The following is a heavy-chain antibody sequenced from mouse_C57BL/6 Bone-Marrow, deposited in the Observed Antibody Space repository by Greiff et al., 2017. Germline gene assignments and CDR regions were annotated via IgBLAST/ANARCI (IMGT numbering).Heavy chain of an antibody. D-gene: IGHD2-3*01. Sequence: VKLMESGAELVRPGASVKLSCTASGFNIKDDYIHWVKQRPEQGLEWIGWIDPEIGDTEYASKFQGKATITSDTSSNTAYLQLSSLTSEDTAVYYCSSFDGNYFDFWGQGTPLTGAS. CDR2: IDPEIGDT. V-gene: IGHV14-4*01. CDR3: SSFDGNYFDF. J-gene: IGHJ2*01. CDR1: GFNIKDDY.